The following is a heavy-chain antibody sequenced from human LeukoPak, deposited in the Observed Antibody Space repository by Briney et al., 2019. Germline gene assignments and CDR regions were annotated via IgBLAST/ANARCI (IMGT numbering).Heavy chain of an antibody. CDR3: AREADYYYYMDV. CDR1: GGSISSYY. Sequence: SETLSLTCTVSGGSISSYYWSWIRQPAGKGLEWIGRIYTSGSTNYNPSLKSRVTMSVDTSKNQFSLQLNSVTPEDTAVYYCAREADYYYYMDVWGKGTTVTVSS. CDR2: IYTSGST. V-gene: IGHV4-4*07. J-gene: IGHJ6*03.